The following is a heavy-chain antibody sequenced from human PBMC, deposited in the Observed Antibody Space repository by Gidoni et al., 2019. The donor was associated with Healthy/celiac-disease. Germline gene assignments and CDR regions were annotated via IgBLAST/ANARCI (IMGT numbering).Heavy chain of an antibody. CDR2: IYYSGST. J-gene: IGHJ1*01. V-gene: IGHV4-39*01. Sequence: QLQLQESGPGLVKPSETLSLTCTVSGGSISSSSSYWGWIRQPPGKGLEWIGSIYYSGSTYYNPSLKSRVTISVDTSKNQFSLKLSSVTAADTAVYYCARHAEDEFHFQHWGQGTLVTVSS. D-gene: IGHD2-21*01. CDR1: GGSISSSSSY. CDR3: ARHAEDEFHFQH.